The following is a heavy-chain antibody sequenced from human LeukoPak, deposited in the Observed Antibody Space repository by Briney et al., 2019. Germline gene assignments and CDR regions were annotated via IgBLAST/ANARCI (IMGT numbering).Heavy chain of an antibody. CDR1: GGSISSDNYY. CDR2: IYTSGST. D-gene: IGHD3-10*01. V-gene: IGHV4-61*02. CDR3: ARSVARQWFGRAVSYFDY. Sequence: PSETLSLTCIVSGGSISSDNYYWSWIRQPAGKGLEWIGRIYTSGSTNYNPSLKSRVTISVDTSKNQFSLKLSSVTAADTAVYYCARSVARQWFGRAVSYFDYWGQGTLVTVSS. J-gene: IGHJ4*02.